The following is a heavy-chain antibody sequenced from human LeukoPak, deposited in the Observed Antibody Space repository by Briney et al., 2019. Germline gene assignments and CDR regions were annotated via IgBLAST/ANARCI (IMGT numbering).Heavy chain of an antibody. CDR1: GYTFTGYY. D-gene: IGHD3-10*01. J-gene: IGHJ4*02. CDR3: ARDFHGWFGELVGY. Sequence: GASVKVSCKASGYTFTGYYMHWVRQAPGQGLEWRGWINPNSGGINYAQKFQGRVTMTRDTSISAAYMELSRLRSDDTAVYYCARDFHGWFGELVGYWGQGTLVTVSS. V-gene: IGHV1-2*02. CDR2: INPNSGGI.